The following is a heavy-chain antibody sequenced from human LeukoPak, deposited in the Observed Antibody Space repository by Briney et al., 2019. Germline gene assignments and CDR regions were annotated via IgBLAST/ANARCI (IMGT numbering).Heavy chain of an antibody. CDR2: ISYDGSEK. CDR3: AKGGDFDY. V-gene: IGHV3-30*18. CDR1: GFTFTRYG. Sequence: GGSLRLSCAASGFTFTRYGMYWVRQAPGKGLEWVAVISYDGSEKNHVDSVKGRFTISGDNSKNTLYLQMNSLRAEDTAVYYCAKGGDFDYWGQGTLVTVSS. J-gene: IGHJ4*02. D-gene: IGHD3-16*01.